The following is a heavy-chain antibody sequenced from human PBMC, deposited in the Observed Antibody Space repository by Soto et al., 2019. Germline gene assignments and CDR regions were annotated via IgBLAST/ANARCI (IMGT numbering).Heavy chain of an antibody. CDR3: ARDLGSDLSAPGAVFDY. J-gene: IGHJ4*02. CDR2: ISPYNGNT. CDR1: GYFFTPYG. V-gene: IGHV1-18*04. Sequence: SVKVSCKTSGYFFTPYGISLVRQAPGQGLEWMGWISPYNGNTKYEQSFQGRVTMTTDTSTYTAYMELRSLRSDDPAVYYCARDLGSDLSAPGAVFDYWGQGTVVTVSS. D-gene: IGHD3-10*01.